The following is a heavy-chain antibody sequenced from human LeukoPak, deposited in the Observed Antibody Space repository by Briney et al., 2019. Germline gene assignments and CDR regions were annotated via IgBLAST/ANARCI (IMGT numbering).Heavy chain of an antibody. CDR2: IYSGGST. J-gene: IGHJ4*02. CDR3: ARWPPYGDYTFDY. Sequence: GGSLRLSCAASGFTVSSNYMSWVRQAPGKGLEWVSVIYSGGSTYYADSVKGRFTISRDNSKNTLYLQMNSLRAEDTAVYYCARWPPYGDYTFDYWGQGTLVTVPS. D-gene: IGHD4-17*01. V-gene: IGHV3-66*01. CDR1: GFTVSSNY.